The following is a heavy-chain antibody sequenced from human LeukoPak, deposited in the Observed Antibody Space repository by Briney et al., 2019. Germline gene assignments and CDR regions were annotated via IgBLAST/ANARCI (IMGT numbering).Heavy chain of an antibody. Sequence: PSETLSLTCTVSGGSISSSSYYWGWIRQPPGKGLEWIGSIYYSGSTYYNPSLKSRVTISVDTSKNQFSLKLSSVAAADTAVYYCARRTSGYPNYFDYWGRGTLVTVSS. CDR2: IYYSGST. V-gene: IGHV4-39*01. CDR1: GGSISSSSYY. D-gene: IGHD3-22*01. J-gene: IGHJ4*02. CDR3: ARRTSGYPNYFDY.